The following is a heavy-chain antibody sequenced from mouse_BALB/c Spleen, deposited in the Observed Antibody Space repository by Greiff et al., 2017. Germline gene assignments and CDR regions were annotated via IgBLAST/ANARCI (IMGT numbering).Heavy chain of an antibody. J-gene: IGHJ4*01. V-gene: IGHV5-9-3*01. Sequence: DVMLVESGGGLVKPGGSLKLSCAASGFTFSSYAMSWVRQTPEKRLEWVATISSGGSYTYYPDSVKGRFTISRDNAKNTLYLQMSSLRSEDTAMYYCARHKAGYAMDYWGQGTSVTVSS. CDR3: ARHKAGYAMDY. CDR1: GFTFSSYA. CDR2: ISSGGSYT.